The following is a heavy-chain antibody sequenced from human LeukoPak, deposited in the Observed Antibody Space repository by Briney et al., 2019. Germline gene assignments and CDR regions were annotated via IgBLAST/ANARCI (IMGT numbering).Heavy chain of an antibody. Sequence: PSETLSLTCTVSGGSISSGPYYWAWIRQPPGKGLEWIGSIYYTGNTYYNASLKSQVSISIDTSKNQFSLRLTSVTAADTAVYFCARQTGSGLFILPGGQGTLVTVSS. CDR3: ARQTGSGLFILP. J-gene: IGHJ4*02. D-gene: IGHD3/OR15-3a*01. V-gene: IGHV4-39*01. CDR1: GGSISSGPYY. CDR2: IYYTGNT.